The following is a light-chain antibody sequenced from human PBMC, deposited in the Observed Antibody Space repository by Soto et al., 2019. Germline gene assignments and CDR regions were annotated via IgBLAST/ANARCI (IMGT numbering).Light chain of an antibody. CDR2: GAS. V-gene: IGKV3-20*01. J-gene: IGKJ1*01. Sequence: EILLTQSPDSLSLSPGDRATLSCRASQSFSSTFFAWYQQKPGQAPRLLIYGASSRATGIPERFSGSGSGTDFTLTISRLEPEDFAVYYCQQYASSVTFGQGPKVEIK. CDR3: QQYASSVT. CDR1: QSFSSTF.